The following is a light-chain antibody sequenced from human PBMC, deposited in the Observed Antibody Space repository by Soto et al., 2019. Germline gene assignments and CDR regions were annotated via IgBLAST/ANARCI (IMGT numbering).Light chain of an antibody. V-gene: IGKV3-11*01. J-gene: IGKJ4*01. CDR1: QSLSRH. CDR3: QQRGVWPPP. CDR2: NTS. Sequence: EIVLTQSPATLSLSPGERATLSCRASQSLSRHLAWYQQIPGQAPRLLIYNTSNRATGIPARFSGSGSGTDFTLTISSLEPEDFAVYYCQQRGVWPPPFGGGTKVDIK.